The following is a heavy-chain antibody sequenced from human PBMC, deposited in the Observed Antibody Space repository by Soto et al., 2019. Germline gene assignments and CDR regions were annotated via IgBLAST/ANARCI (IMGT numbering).Heavy chain of an antibody. J-gene: IGHJ4*02. CDR2: INGDGSST. V-gene: IGHV3-74*01. Sequence: PGGSLRLSCAASDFIFSNYWMHWVRQAPGKGLMWVTRINGDGSSTNYADSVKGRFNISRDNSKNTLYLQMNSLRAEDTAVYYCAREIYDDYDSSGFDHWGQGTLVTVSS. CDR3: AREIYDDYDSSGFDH. D-gene: IGHD3-22*01. CDR1: DFIFSNYW.